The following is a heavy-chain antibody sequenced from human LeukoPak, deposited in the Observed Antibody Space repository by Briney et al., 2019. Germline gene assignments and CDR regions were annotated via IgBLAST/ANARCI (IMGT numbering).Heavy chain of an antibody. CDR3: ARDEGSDYFDY. CDR1: GFTFSSYA. Sequence: GGSLRLSCAASGFTFSSYAMHWVRQAPGKGLEWVAVISYDGSNKYYADSVKGRFTISRDNAKNSLYLQMNSLRAEDTAVYYCARDEGSDYFDYWGQGTLVTVSS. V-gene: IGHV3-30-3*01. CDR2: ISYDGSNK. J-gene: IGHJ4*02.